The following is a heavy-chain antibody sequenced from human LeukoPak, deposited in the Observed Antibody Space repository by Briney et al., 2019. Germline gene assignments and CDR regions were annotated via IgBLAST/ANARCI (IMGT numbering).Heavy chain of an antibody. CDR1: GFTFSSYA. CDR3: AKDKWEPPQGWFDP. CDR2: ISGSGGST. V-gene: IGHV3-23*01. J-gene: IGHJ5*02. D-gene: IGHD1-26*01. Sequence: GGSLRLSCAASGFTFSSYAMHWVRQAPGKGLEWVSAISGSGGSTYYADSVKGRFTISRDNSKNTLYLQMNSLRAEDTAVYYCAKDKWEPPQGWFDPWGQGTLVTVSS.